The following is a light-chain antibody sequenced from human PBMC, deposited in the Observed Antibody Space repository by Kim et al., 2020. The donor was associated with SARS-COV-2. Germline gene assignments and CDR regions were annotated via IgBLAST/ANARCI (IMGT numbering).Light chain of an antibody. J-gene: IGKJ4*01. CDR1: QAISNN. Sequence: DIQMTQSPSSLSASVGDRVTITCRASQAISNNLGWYQQRPGKRPILLIYEASTLQSGVPSRFSGGGFGTDFTLTISSLQPEDFATYYCQNYDSAPLTFGGGTKVDIK. V-gene: IGKV1-27*01. CDR2: EAS. CDR3: QNYDSAPLT.